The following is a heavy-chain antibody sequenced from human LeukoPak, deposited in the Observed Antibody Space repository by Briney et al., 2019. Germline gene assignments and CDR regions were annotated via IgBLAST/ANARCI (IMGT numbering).Heavy chain of an antibody. V-gene: IGHV4-39*06. CDR1: GGSISSSSYY. D-gene: IGHD1-14*01. J-gene: IGHJ3*02. CDR3: ARVRGRLRNPEDAFDI. CDR2: IYYSGST. Sequence: SETLSLTCTVSGGSISSSSYYWGWLRQPPEKGLEWSGCIYYSGSTYYNPSLKSRVTITADTSKNQFPLKLSSETAADTAVYYCARVRGRLRNPEDAFDIWGQGTMVTVSS.